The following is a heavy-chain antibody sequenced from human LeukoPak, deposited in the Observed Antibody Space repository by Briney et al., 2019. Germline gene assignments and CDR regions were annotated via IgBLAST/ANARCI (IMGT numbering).Heavy chain of an antibody. Sequence: GASVKVSCKASGYTFTSYYMHWVRQAPGQGLEWMGIINPSGGSTSYAQKFQGRVTMTRDTSTSTVYMELSRLRSDDTAVYYCAREGIAVAGTIHWGQGTLVTVSS. CDR1: GYTFTSYY. J-gene: IGHJ4*02. D-gene: IGHD6-19*01. V-gene: IGHV1-46*01. CDR2: INPSGGST. CDR3: AREGIAVAGTIH.